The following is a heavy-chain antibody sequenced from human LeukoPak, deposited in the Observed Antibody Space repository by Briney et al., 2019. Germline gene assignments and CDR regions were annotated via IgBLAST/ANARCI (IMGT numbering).Heavy chain of an antibody. V-gene: IGHV3-23*01. CDR1: GFTFSSFA. CDR2: ISDSGGTT. J-gene: IGHJ4*02. Sequence: GGSLRLSCAASGFTFSSFAMSWVRQAPGKGLEWVSLISDSGGTTYYTDSVKGRFTISRDKSKNTLFLQMNSLRPEDTAIYYCAKVTYSGSWYHFNYWGQGALVTVSS. D-gene: IGHD6-13*01. CDR3: AKVTYSGSWYHFNY.